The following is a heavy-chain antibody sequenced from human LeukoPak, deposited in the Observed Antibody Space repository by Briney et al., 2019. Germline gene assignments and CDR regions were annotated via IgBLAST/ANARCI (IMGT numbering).Heavy chain of an antibody. Sequence: ASVKVSCKASGYTFTTYGISWVRQAPGQGLQWMGWISAYNGNTNYAQKLQDRVTMTTDTSTSTAYMELRSLRSEDTAVYYCASHLTQTGDLSINWGQGTLVTVSS. CDR2: ISAYNGNT. V-gene: IGHV1-18*01. D-gene: IGHD7-27*01. CDR1: GYTFTTYG. J-gene: IGHJ4*02. CDR3: ASHLTQTGDLSIN.